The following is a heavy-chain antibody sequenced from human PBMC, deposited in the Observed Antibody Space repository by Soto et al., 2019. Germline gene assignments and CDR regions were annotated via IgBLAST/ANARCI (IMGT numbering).Heavy chain of an antibody. CDR3: LCGGNFFVY. D-gene: IGHD2-21*01. V-gene: IGHV3-7*01. CDR2: IDQDGSER. Sequence: EVQLVESGGGLVQPGESLRLSCAASGFTFSTYWMTWVRQPPGKGLEWVANIDQDGSERYYVDSVRGRFTISRDNAKNALYLQMNILGGEDTALYYCLCGGNFFVYWGQGTLVTVSP. CDR1: GFTFSTYW. J-gene: IGHJ4*02.